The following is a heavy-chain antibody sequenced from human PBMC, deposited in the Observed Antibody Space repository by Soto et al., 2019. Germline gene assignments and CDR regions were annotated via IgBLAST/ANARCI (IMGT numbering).Heavy chain of an antibody. CDR2: ISGSGDST. J-gene: IGHJ4*02. CDR1: GFTFSTYA. V-gene: IGHV3-23*01. D-gene: IGHD2-15*01. Sequence: GGSLRLSCTSSGFTFSTYAVSLVRQAPGKGLEWVSSISGSGDSTFYADSVKGRFTISRDNSKNTLGLQMNSLRAEDTAVYYCAKVVVFYYFDYWGQGTLVTVSS. CDR3: AKVVVFYYFDY.